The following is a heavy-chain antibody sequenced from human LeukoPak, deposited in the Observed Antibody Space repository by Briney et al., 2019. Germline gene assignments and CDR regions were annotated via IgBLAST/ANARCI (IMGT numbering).Heavy chain of an antibody. CDR1: GFTFNSHG. CDR3: AKVQSYYGILTGDPFDY. CDR2: IVYDGGYK. D-gene: IGHD3-9*01. J-gene: IGHJ4*02. V-gene: IGHV3-30*02. Sequence: GGSLRLSCAASGFTFNSHGMHWVRQGPGKGPEWVAFIVYDGGYKYYADSVKGRFTISRDNSKNTLFLQMNSLRTEDTAVYYCAKVQSYYGILTGDPFDYWGQGTLVTVSP.